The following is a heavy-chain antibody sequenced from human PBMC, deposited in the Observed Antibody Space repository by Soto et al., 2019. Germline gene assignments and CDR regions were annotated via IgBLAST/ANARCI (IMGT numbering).Heavy chain of an antibody. CDR3: ARHPEPVAVDY. CDR2: IYYSGNT. V-gene: IGHV4-39*01. D-gene: IGHD6-19*01. CDR1: GGSISSVTDF. J-gene: IGHJ4*02. Sequence: QLQLQESGPGLVKPSETLSLTCTVSGGSISSVTDFWGWIRQPPGKGLEWIGSIYYSGNTYYNPSLKRRVTISEDTSTTQFSLKLSSVTAADTAVYYCARHPEPVAVDYWGQGSLVTVSS.